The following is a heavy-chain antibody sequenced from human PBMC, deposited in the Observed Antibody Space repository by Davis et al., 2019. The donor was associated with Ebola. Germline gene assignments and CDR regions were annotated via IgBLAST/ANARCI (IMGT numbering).Heavy chain of an antibody. D-gene: IGHD1-26*01. CDR3: ARCLGPGYYYMDV. V-gene: IGHV3-11*06. CDR1: GFTLSDYY. J-gene: IGHJ6*03. Sequence: PGGSLRLSCAVSGFTLSDYYMSWIRQAPGKGLEWVSYISSSGTYTNYADSVEGRFTVSRDSAKNSLYLQMNSLRAEDTAVYYCARCLGPGYYYMDVWGKGTTVTVSS. CDR2: ISSSGTYT.